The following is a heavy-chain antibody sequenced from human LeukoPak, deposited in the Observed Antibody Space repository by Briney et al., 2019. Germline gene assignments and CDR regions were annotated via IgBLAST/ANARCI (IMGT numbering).Heavy chain of an antibody. CDR2: IIPIFGTA. CDR3: ARDMCSSTSCYTFWFDP. V-gene: IGHV1-69*05. CDR1: GGTFSSYA. D-gene: IGHD2-2*02. Sequence: ASVKVSCKASGGTFSSYAISWVRQAPGQGLEWRGGIIPIFGTANYAQKFQGRVTITTDESTSTAYMELSSLRSEDTAVYYCARDMCSSTSCYTFWFDPWGQGTLVTVSS. J-gene: IGHJ5*02.